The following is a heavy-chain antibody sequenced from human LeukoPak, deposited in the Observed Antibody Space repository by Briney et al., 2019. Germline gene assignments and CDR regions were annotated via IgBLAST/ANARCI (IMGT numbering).Heavy chain of an antibody. CDR3: AREIGITIFGFDP. Sequence: SETLSLTCTVSGGSISNCYWSWIRQSAGKGLEWIGRIYSTGSTNYNPSLKSRVTMSVDTSKNQFSLKLNSVTAADTAVYYCAREIGITIFGFDPWGQGTLVTVSS. J-gene: IGHJ5*02. D-gene: IGHD3-3*01. CDR2: IYSTGST. CDR1: GGSISNCY. V-gene: IGHV4-4*07.